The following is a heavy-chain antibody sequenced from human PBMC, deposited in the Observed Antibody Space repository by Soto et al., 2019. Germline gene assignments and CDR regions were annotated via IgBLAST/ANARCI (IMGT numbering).Heavy chain of an antibody. J-gene: IGHJ3*02. Sequence: PGGSLRLSCAASGFTFSSSAMSWVRQAPWKGLEWVSAISGSGAGIYYADSVKGRFTISRDNSKNTLYLQMNSLRVEDTAVYYCAKGGYCSRNRCYDYFAFDIWGQGTMVTVSS. D-gene: IGHD2-2*01. V-gene: IGHV3-23*01. CDR2: ISGSGAGI. CDR3: AKGGYCSRNRCYDYFAFDI. CDR1: GFTFSSSA.